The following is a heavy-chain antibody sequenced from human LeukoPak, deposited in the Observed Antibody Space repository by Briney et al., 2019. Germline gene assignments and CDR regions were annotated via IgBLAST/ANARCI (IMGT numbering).Heavy chain of an antibody. J-gene: IGHJ4*02. CDR2: VSYDGSDK. CDR1: GFIFSTYG. D-gene: IGHD6-19*01. CDR3: ARDRGYSSGRGKDY. V-gene: IGHV3-30*03. Sequence: PGRSLRLSCAASGFIFSTYGMHWVRQAPGKGLEWVAVVSYDGSDKYYADSVKGRFTISRDTSKNTLYLQMDSLRAEDTAVYYCARDRGYSSGRGKDYWGQGTLVTVSS.